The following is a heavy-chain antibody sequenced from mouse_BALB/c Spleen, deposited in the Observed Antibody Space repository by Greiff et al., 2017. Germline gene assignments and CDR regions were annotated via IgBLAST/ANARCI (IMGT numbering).Heavy chain of an antibody. CDR1: GFTFSSYG. V-gene: IGHV5-6-3*01. Sequence: EVKVVESGGGLVQPGGSLKLSCAASGFTFSSYGMSWVRQTPDKRLELVATINSNGGSTYYPDSVKGRFTISRDNAKNTLYLQMSSLKSEDTAMYYCARGYDYDVRDAMDYWGQGTSVTVSS. D-gene: IGHD2-4*01. J-gene: IGHJ4*01. CDR2: INSNGGST. CDR3: ARGYDYDVRDAMDY.